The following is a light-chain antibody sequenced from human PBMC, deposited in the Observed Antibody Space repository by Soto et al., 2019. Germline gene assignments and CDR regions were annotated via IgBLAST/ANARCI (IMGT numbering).Light chain of an antibody. CDR3: QQRSNWT. J-gene: IGKJ1*01. Sequence: EIVLTQSPDTLSLSPGESATLSCRASQSVSRYLAWYQQKPGQTPRLLIYDASNRAAGIPARFSGSGSGTDFTLTISSLEPEDFAVYYCQQRSNWTFGQGTRVDIK. CDR1: QSVSRY. CDR2: DAS. V-gene: IGKV3-11*01.